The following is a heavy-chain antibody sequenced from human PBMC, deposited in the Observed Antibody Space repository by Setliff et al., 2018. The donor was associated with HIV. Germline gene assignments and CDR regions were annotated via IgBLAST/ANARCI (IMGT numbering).Heavy chain of an antibody. CDR2: IKTKTEGGRT. D-gene: IGHD1-26*01. CDR3: TTDLGGSYHGWNY. CDR1: GGSFSSYF. J-gene: IGHJ4*02. Sequence: GGSFSSYFMHWVRQAPGKGLEWVGRIKTKTEGGRTDYAAPVKGRFTISRDDSKNTLYLQMNSLKTEDTAVYYCTTDLGGSYHGWNYWGQGTLVTVSS. V-gene: IGHV3-15*07.